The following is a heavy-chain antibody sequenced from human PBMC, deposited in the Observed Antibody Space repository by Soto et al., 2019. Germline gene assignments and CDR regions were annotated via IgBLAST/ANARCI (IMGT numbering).Heavy chain of an antibody. CDR1: GGTFSSYA. V-gene: IGHV1-3*01. CDR2: INAANGNT. J-gene: IGHJ4*02. D-gene: IGHD5-18*01. Sequence: GASVKVSCKASGGTFSSYAISWVRQAPGQGLKWMGWINAANGNTKYSQKFQGRVTITRDTSASTAYMELSSLRSEDTAVYYCARSLMNTAMVTFYYFDYWGQGTLVTVSS. CDR3: ARSLMNTAMVTFYYFDY.